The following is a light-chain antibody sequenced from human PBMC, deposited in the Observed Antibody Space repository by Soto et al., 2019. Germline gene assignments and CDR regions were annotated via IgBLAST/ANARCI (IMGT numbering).Light chain of an antibody. J-gene: IGKJ4*01. CDR1: QSISSY. CDR3: QQSYSTPPT. Sequence: DIQMTQSPSSLSASVGDRVTITCRASQSISSYLNWYQQKPGKATKLLIYAASSLQSGVPSRFSSSGSGTDFTLTISSLQPEDFATYYCQQSYSTPPTFGGGTKLEIK. CDR2: AAS. V-gene: IGKV1-39*01.